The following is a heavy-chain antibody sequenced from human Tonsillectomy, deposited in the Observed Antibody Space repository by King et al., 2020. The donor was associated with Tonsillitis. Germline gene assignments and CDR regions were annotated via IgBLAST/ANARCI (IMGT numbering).Heavy chain of an antibody. CDR1: GFTFSSHW. Sequence: VQLVESGGGLVQPGGSLRLSCAASGFTFSSHWMHWVRQAPGKGLVWVSRISERSSTDYADTVKGRFTISRDNSKNTVYLQMNSLRGEETAVYYCARGLLGAASRDVYVDLWGQGTLVTVSS. CDR3: ARGLLGAASRDVYVDL. CDR2: ISERSST. J-gene: IGHJ4*02. V-gene: IGHV3-74*01. D-gene: IGHD1-26*01.